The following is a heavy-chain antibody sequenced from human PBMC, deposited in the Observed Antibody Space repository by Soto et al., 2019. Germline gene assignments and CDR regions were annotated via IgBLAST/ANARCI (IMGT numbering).Heavy chain of an antibody. CDR2: INPYNGKT. Sequence: QIQLLQSGTEAKKPGASVRVSCKASGYIFTSWRITWVRQAPGQDLEYMGWINPYNGKTNYAQKFQGRVTMTTDTSTNTAYMELGSLRSDDTALYYCARESGGLDPWGQGTLVTVSS. CDR3: ARESGGLDP. V-gene: IGHV1-18*01. J-gene: IGHJ5*02. CDR1: GYIFTSWR.